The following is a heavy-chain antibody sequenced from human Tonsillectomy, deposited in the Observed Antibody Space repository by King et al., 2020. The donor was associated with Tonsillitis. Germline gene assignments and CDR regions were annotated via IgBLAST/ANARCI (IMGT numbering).Heavy chain of an antibody. J-gene: IGHJ4*02. CDR3: ASSSVGSSGSFGH. D-gene: IGHD3-22*01. Sequence: VQLQQSGPGLVKPSQTLSLTCAISGDSVSSNSAAWNWIRQSPSRGLEWLGGTYYRSKWSNDYAVSVKSRITINPDTSKNQFSLRLNSVTPEDTAVYFCASSSVGSSGSFGHWGQGTLVTVSS. CDR1: GDSVSSNSAA. V-gene: IGHV6-1*01. CDR2: TYYRSKWSN.